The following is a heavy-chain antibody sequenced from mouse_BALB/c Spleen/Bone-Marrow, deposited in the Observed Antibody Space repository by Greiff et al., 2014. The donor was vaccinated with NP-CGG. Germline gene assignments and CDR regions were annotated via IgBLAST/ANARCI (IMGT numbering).Heavy chain of an antibody. V-gene: IGHV3-2*02. Sequence: VQLKESGPGLVKPSQSLSLTCTVIGYSITSDYAWNWIRQFPGNKLEWMGYISYSGSTSYNPSLKSRISITRDTSKNQFFLQLNSVTTEDTATYYCARDYFDYWGQGTTLTVSS. CDR1: GYSITSDYA. CDR3: ARDYFDY. CDR2: ISYSGST. J-gene: IGHJ2*01.